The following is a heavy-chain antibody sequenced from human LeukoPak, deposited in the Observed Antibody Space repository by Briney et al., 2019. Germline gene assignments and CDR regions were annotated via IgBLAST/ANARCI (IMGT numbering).Heavy chain of an antibody. CDR1: GGSISSYY. CDR2: IYYSGST. Sequence: SETLSLTCTVSGGSISSYYWSWIRQPPGKGLEWIGYIYYSGSTNYNPSLKSRVTISVDTSKNQFSLKLSSVTAADTAVYYCASYDKTGYSSRFEYWGQGILVTVSS. CDR3: ASYDKTGYSSRFEY. D-gene: IGHD6-19*01. J-gene: IGHJ4*02. V-gene: IGHV4-59*01.